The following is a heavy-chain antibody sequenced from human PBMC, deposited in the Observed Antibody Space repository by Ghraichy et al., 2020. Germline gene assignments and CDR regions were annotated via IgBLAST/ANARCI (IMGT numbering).Heavy chain of an antibody. CDR1: GFTFKSYG. CDR2: ISYDGSDK. CDR3: AKEGRATVTTSHDYYYYMAV. V-gene: IGHV3-30*18. Sequence: GGSLRLSCAPSGFTFKSYGMHWVRQAPGKGLDWVAVISYDGSDKYYGASVRGRFAISRDNYRNRLFLQMNSLRADDTAVYYCAKEGRATVTTSHDYYYYMAVWGKGTTVTVSS. D-gene: IGHD4-17*01. J-gene: IGHJ6*03.